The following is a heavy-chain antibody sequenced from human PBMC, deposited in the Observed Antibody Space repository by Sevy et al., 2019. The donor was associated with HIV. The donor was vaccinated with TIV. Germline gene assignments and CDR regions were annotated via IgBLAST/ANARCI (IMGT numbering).Heavy chain of an antibody. J-gene: IGHJ3*02. CDR2: MNPNSGNT. CDR3: ARSLGLLWFGGLDAFDI. Sequence: ASVKVSCKASGYTFTSYDINWVRQATGQGLEWMGWMNPNSGNTGYAQKFQGRVTITRNTSISTAYMELSSLRSEDTAVYYCARSLGLLWFGGLDAFDIWGQGTMVTVSS. D-gene: IGHD3-10*01. V-gene: IGHV1-8*03. CDR1: GYTFTSYD.